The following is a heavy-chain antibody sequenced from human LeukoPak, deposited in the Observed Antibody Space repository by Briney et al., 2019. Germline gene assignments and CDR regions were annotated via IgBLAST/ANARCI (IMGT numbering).Heavy chain of an antibody. CDR1: GFTFSSYW. J-gene: IGHJ4*02. V-gene: IGHV3-7*03. Sequence: GGSLRLSCAASGFTFSSYWMSWVRQAPGKGLEWVANLKQDGSEKYYVDSVKGRFTISRDNAKNSLYLQMNSLRAEDTAVYYCARKARIAAAGNYFDYWGQGTLVTVSS. D-gene: IGHD6-13*01. CDR2: LKQDGSEK. CDR3: ARKARIAAAGNYFDY.